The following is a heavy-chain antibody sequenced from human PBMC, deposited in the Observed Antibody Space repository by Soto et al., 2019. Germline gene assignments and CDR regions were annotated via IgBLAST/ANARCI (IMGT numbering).Heavy chain of an antibody. Sequence: SETLSLTCTVSGGSIISYYWSWIRQPTGKGLEWIGYIYYSGSTNYNPSLKSRVTISVDTSKNQFSLKLSSVTAADTAVYYCARYYDFWSGYSSYYYYYGMDVWGQGTTVTVSS. CDR2: IYYSGST. CDR3: ARYYDFWSGYSSYYYYYGMDV. CDR1: GGSIISYY. J-gene: IGHJ6*02. V-gene: IGHV4-59*01. D-gene: IGHD3-3*01.